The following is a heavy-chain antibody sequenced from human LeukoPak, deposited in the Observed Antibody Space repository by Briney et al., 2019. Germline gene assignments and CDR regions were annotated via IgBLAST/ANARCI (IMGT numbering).Heavy chain of an antibody. CDR2: ISGSGGST. Sequence: GGSLRLSCAASGFTFSSYAMSWVRQAPGKGLEWVSAISGSGGSTYYADSVKGRFTISRDNAKNSVYLQMNSLRFEDTAVYYCARGRVLPGNWGQGTLSPSLQ. D-gene: IGHD2-2*01. CDR3: ARGRVLPGN. CDR1: GFTFSSYA. V-gene: IGHV3-23*01. J-gene: IGHJ4*02.